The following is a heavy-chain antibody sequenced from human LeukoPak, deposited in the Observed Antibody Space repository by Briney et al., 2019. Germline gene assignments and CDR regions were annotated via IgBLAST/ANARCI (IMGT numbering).Heavy chain of an antibody. CDR3: ARDSGYDVGIDNWFDP. D-gene: IGHD5-12*01. CDR2: ISAYNGNT. J-gene: IGHJ5*02. V-gene: IGHV1-18*04. CDR1: GYTFTSYG. Sequence: ASVKVSCTASGYTFTSYGISWVRRAPGQGLEGMGWISAYNGNTNYAQKLQGRVTMTTDTSTSTAYMELRSLRSDDTAVYYCARDSGYDVGIDNWFDPWRQGTLVTVSS.